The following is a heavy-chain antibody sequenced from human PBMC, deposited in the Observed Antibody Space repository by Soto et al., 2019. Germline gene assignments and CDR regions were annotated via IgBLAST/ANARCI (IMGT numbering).Heavy chain of an antibody. V-gene: IGHV5-10-1*01. J-gene: IGHJ6*02. CDR2: IDPSDTYI. D-gene: IGHD1-26*01. CDR1: GYSFTSCC. CDR3: ARHLPLPSYYHYGMDV. Sequence: EVSLRSSWKGSGYSFTSCCICWSRQMPGKGLEWLGRIDPSDTYINYSPSFQGHVTISADKSISTAYLQWSSLKASDTAMYYCARHLPLPSYYHYGMDVWGQRTTVTVSS.